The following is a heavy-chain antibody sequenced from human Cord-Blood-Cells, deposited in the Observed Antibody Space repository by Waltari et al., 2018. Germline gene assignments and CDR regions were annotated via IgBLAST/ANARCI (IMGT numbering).Heavy chain of an antibody. V-gene: IGHV1-8*03. Sequence: QVQLVQSGAEVKKPGASVKVSCKASGYTSTSYDIHWVRQATGQGLELVGWNNPNSGNRSYAMNFQGRVTITRNTSISTAYRELSSLRSEDTAVYYCATWGYSISYDAFDIWGQGTMVTVSS. J-gene: IGHJ3*02. CDR1: GYTSTSYD. CDR3: ATWGYSISYDAFDI. D-gene: IGHD6-6*01. CDR2: NNPNSGNR.